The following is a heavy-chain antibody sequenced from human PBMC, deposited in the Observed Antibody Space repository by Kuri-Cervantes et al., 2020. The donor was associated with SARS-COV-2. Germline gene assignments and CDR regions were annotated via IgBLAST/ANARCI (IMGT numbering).Heavy chain of an antibody. CDR3: ARACTASRHYYYYMDV. Sequence: GGSLRLSCAASGFTFSSYGMHWVRQAPGKGLEWVAFIRYDGSNTYYADSVKGRFTISRDNSKNTLYLQMNSLRAEDTAVYYCARACTASRHYYYYMDVWGKGTTVTVSS. CDR2: IRYDGSNT. V-gene: IGHV3-30*02. CDR1: GFTFSSYG. J-gene: IGHJ6*03.